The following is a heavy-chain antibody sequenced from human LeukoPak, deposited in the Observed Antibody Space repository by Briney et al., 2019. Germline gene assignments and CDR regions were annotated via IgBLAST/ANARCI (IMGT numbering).Heavy chain of an antibody. CDR3: AKEPHILTGYYTDYFDS. D-gene: IGHD3-9*01. Sequence: PGGSLRLPCAASGFTFSDYWMSWVRQAPGKGLEWVSVISGSSHTTDYADSVKGRFTVSRDNSKNTLYLQMNSLRAEDTAVYFCAKEPHILTGYYTDYFDSWGQGTLVTVSS. J-gene: IGHJ4*02. CDR2: ISGSSHTT. CDR1: GFTFSDYW. V-gene: IGHV3-23*01.